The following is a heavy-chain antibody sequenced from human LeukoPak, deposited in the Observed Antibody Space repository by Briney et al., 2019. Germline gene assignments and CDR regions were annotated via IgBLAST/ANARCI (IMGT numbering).Heavy chain of an antibody. Sequence: SETLSLTCTVSGGSISSYYWNWIRQPPGKGLEWIGYIYYSESTNYNPSLKSRVTISLDTSKNQFSLKLSSVTAADTAVYYCARDGAHKNHYYSYYYMDVWGKGTTVTVSS. V-gene: IGHV4-59*01. CDR1: GGSISSYY. CDR3: ARDGAHKNHYYSYYYMDV. CDR2: IYYSEST. J-gene: IGHJ6*03. D-gene: IGHD3-16*01.